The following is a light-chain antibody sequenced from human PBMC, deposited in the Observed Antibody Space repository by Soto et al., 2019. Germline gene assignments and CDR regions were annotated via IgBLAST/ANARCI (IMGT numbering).Light chain of an antibody. CDR2: EVT. CDR1: NSDIGAYNR. CDR3: ASHTSSNTWV. J-gene: IGLJ3*02. Sequence: QSALTQAASASWSPGQSITISCTGTNSDIGAYNRVSWYQQRPGKVPKVVIYEVTNRPSGVSNRFSGSKSGNTASLTISGLQAEDEADYYCASHTSSNTWVFGGGTKLTVL. V-gene: IGLV2-14*01.